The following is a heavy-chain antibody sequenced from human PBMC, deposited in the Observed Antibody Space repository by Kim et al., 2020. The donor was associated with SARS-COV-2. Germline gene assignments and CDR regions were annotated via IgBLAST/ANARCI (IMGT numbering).Heavy chain of an antibody. CDR2: RWYDGSNK. CDR3: ARPGSGTSFDY. D-gene: IGHD1-26*01. CDR1: GFTFSSYD. Sequence: GGSLRLSCAVSGFTFSSYDIHWVRQAPGKGLEWVAVRWYDGSNKYYADSVKGRFTISRDNSKNTLYLQMNNLRAEDTAVYYCARPGSGTSFDYWGQGTLVTVSS. V-gene: IGHV3-33*01. J-gene: IGHJ4*02.